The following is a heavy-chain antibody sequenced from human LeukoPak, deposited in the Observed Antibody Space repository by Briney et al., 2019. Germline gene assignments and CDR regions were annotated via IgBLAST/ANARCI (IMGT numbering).Heavy chain of an antibody. D-gene: IGHD3-22*01. CDR3: ARDGYDSSGYPLFDY. Sequence: GGSLRLSCVASGFTFSDYYMNWVRQAPGKGLEWVSSISSSSSYIYYADSVKGRFTISRDNAKNSLYLQMNSLRAEDTAVYYCARDGYDSSGYPLFDYWGQGTLVTVSS. J-gene: IGHJ4*02. CDR2: ISSSSSYI. CDR1: GFTFSDYY. V-gene: IGHV3-21*01.